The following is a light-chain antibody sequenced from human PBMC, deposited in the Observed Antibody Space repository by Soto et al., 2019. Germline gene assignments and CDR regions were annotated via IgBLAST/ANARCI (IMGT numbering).Light chain of an antibody. Sequence: DIQMTQSPSSLSASVGDRVTITCRASQSISNHLNWYQQKPGKAPKLLIYAASSLQSGVPSRFSGSGSGTDFTLTISSLQPEDFATYYCQQSLTAPVTFGPGTKVEI. CDR1: QSISNH. V-gene: IGKV1-39*01. CDR2: AAS. J-gene: IGKJ3*01. CDR3: QQSLTAPVT.